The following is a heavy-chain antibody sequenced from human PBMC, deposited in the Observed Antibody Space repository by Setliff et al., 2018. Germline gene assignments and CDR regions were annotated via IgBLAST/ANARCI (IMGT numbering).Heavy chain of an antibody. J-gene: IGHJ4*02. CDR3: ASYCSSTSCPFDY. CDR1: GFTFSSSG. CDR2: IWYDGTNK. D-gene: IGHD2-2*01. Sequence: GGSLRLSCAASGFTFSSSGMHWVRQAPGKGLGWVAVIWYDGTNKYYADSVKGRFTISRDNSKNTLYLQMNSLRAEDTAVYYCASYCSSTSCPFDYWGQGTLVTVSS. V-gene: IGHV3-33*01.